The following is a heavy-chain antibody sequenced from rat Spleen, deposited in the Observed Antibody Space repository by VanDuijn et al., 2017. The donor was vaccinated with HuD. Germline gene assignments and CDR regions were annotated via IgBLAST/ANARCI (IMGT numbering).Heavy chain of an antibody. CDR1: GFSLVSYG. J-gene: IGHJ1*01. CDR3: ARDWYFDF. V-gene: IGHV2S1*01. CDR2: IQSGGST. Sequence: QVQLKESGPGLVQPSQTLSLTCTVSGFSLVSYGVSWVRQPPGKGLEWMGRIQSGGSTDYNSALKSRLSISRDTSKSQVFLKMNNLQTEDTAMYFCARDWYFDFWGPGTLVTVSS.